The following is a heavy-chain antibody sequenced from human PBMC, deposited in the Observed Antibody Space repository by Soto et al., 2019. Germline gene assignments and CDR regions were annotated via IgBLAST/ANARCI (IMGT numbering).Heavy chain of an antibody. CDR1: GYSISSSNW. J-gene: IGHJ4*02. V-gene: IGHV4-28*01. CDR3: ARREIQGPIDY. Sequence: QVQLQESGPGLVKPSDTLSLTCAVSGYSISSSNWWGWIRQPPGKGLEWIGYIYYSGTTYYNPSLKRRITXSXYTSKNQFSLKLTSVTAVDTAVYYCARREIQGPIDYWGQGTLVTVSS. D-gene: IGHD1-26*01. CDR2: IYYSGTT.